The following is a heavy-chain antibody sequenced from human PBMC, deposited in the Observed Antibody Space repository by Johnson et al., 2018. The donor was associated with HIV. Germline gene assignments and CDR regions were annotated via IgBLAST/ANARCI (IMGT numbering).Heavy chain of an antibody. V-gene: IGHV3-11*04. CDR2: ISGSGRTI. CDR3: VRRMVVGYHAFDI. CDR1: GFTFSDYY. Sequence: QVQVLESGGGLVKPGGSLRLSCAASGFTFSDYYMSWIRQAPGKGLEWVSYISGSGRTISYADSVKGRFTISRDNAKNSLHLQMNSLRAEDTAVYYCVRRMVVGYHAFDIWGQGTVVTVSS. D-gene: IGHD2-21*01. J-gene: IGHJ3*02.